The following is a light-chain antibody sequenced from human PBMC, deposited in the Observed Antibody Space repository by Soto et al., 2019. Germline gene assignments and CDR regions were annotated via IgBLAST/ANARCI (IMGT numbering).Light chain of an antibody. CDR1: QSVSTSY. V-gene: IGKV3-20*01. CDR2: GAS. Sequence: EIVLTQSPGTLSLSPGERATLSCRASQSVSTSYLAWYQQKPGQAPSLLIYGASSRATGIPDRFSGSGSGTAITLTISSLELEDLAFDYCQQYGSSPSWTFGQGTKVEIK. J-gene: IGKJ1*01. CDR3: QQYGSSPSWT.